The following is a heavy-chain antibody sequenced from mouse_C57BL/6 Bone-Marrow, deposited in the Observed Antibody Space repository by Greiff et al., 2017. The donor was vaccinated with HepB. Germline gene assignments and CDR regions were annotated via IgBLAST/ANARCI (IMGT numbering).Heavy chain of an antibody. J-gene: IGHJ2*01. V-gene: IGHV14-2*01. CDR2: IDPEDGET. CDR1: GFNIKDYY. Sequence: EVQLQQSGAELVKPGASVKLSCTASGFNIKDYYMHWVKQRTEQGLEWIGRIDPEDGETKYAPKFQGKATITADTSSNTAALQLRSLTAEDTAVYYWAPFTTVVGEFDYWGQGTTLTVSS. CDR3: APFTTVVGEFDY. D-gene: IGHD1-1*01.